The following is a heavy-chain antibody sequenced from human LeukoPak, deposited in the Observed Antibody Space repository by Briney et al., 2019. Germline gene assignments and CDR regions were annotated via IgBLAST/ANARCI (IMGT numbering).Heavy chain of an antibody. V-gene: IGHV3-23*01. Sequence: GSLRLSCAASGFTFSSYAMSWVRQAPGKGLEWVSAISGSGGSTYYADSVKGRFTISRDNSKNTLYLQMNSLRAEDTAVYYCAKANYYDSSGYYSHFDYWGQGTLVTVSS. CDR2: ISGSGGST. J-gene: IGHJ4*02. CDR1: GFTFSSYA. CDR3: AKANYYDSSGYYSHFDY. D-gene: IGHD3-22*01.